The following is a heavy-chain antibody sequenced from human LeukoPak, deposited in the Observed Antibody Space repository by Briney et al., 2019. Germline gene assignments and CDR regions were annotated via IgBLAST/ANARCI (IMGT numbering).Heavy chain of an antibody. D-gene: IGHD6-19*01. CDR3: ARESESSGWYDY. J-gene: IGHJ4*02. V-gene: IGHV3-21*04. CDR1: GFSFSTYY. CDR2: ISSSSTYI. Sequence: GGSLRLSCAASGFSFSTYYVNWVRQAPGKGLEWVSCISSSSTYIYYSDSVKGRFAISRDNSKNSLYLQMNSLRSDDTALYYCARESESSGWYDYWGQGTLVTVSS.